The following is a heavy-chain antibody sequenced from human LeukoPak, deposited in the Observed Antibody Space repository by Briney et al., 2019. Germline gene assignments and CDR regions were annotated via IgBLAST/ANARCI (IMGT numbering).Heavy chain of an antibody. CDR1: GDSISSYY. D-gene: IGHD6-19*01. V-gene: IGHV4-59*08. J-gene: IGHJ4*02. Sequence: PSGTLSLSCTVSGDSISSYYLSWIRQPPGQGLEWIGYIYYIGSTNYNPSLKSRVTISVDTSNNRFSLNLTSVTAADTAAYYCARRRAVAGGYFDSWGQGTLVTVSS. CDR3: ARRRAVAGGYFDS. CDR2: IYYIGST.